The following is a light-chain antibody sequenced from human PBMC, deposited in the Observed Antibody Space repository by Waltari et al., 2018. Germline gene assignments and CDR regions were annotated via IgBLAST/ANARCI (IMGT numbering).Light chain of an antibody. CDR2: DVK. CDR1: SSDVGDYNY. V-gene: IGLV2-14*03. Sequence: QSALTQPASVSGSPGQSITISCTGTSSDVGDYNYVSWYQQHPGKAPKLMTHDVKNRPSGVSNRFSGSKSGNTASLTISGLRAEDEATYYCSSYSTSSTLVVFGGGTKLTVL. J-gene: IGLJ3*02. CDR3: SSYSTSSTLVV.